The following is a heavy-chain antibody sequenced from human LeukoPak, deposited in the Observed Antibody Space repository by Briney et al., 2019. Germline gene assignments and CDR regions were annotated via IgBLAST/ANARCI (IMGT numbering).Heavy chain of an antibody. CDR1: GFIFSSYG. D-gene: IGHD1-7*01. V-gene: IGHV3-30*02. CDR3: ARGPGRISGTTKWLDY. CDR2: IRYDGNNR. Sequence: GGSLRLSCAASGFIFSSYGMHWVRQAPGKGLEWVAFIRYDGNNRYYTDSVKGRFTFSRDNSKQTLFLQMNSLRLEDTAVYYCARGPGRISGTTKWLDYWGQGTLVTVSS. J-gene: IGHJ4*02.